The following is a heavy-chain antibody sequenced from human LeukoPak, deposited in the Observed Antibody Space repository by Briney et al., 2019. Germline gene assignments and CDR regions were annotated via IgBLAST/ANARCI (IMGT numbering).Heavy chain of an antibody. J-gene: IGHJ4*02. D-gene: IGHD4-23*01. V-gene: IGHV3-7*01. Sequence: GGSLRLSCAASGFTFSSYAMVWVRQAPGKGLEWVANIKYDGSEKYYVESVKGRFTISRDNAKNSLFLQMNSLRVEDTAVYYCARDVNGGYFDYWGQGTLVTVSS. CDR3: ARDVNGGYFDY. CDR1: GFTFSSYA. CDR2: IKYDGSEK.